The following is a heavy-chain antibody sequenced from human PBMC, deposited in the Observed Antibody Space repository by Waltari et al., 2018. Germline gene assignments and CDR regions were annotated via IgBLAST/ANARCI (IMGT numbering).Heavy chain of an antibody. CDR3: AREDSSYGDAFDI. J-gene: IGHJ3*02. CDR1: GFTFSSYW. Sequence: EVQLVESGGGLVQPGGSLRLSCAASGFTFSSYWMSWVRQAPGKGLEWVANIKQDGSEKYYVDSVKGRFTISRDNAKNSLYLQMNSLRAEDTAVYYCAREDSSYGDAFDIWGQGTMVTVSS. CDR2: IKQDGSEK. V-gene: IGHV3-7*01. D-gene: IGHD2-21*01.